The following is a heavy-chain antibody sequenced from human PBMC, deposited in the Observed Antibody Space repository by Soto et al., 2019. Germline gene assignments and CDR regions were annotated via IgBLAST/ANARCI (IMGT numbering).Heavy chain of an antibody. D-gene: IGHD5-18*01. CDR3: AKGGEYSFTFDY. CDR1: GFTFRSYA. Sequence: PWGSLRLSCSASGFTFRSYAMNWVRQAPGKGLEWVSSISGTGINIHYADSVKGRFTISRDYSKSTLSLQMSSLRAEDTAVYYCAKGGEYSFTFDYWGQGILVTVSS. CDR2: ISGTGINI. J-gene: IGHJ4*02. V-gene: IGHV3-23*01.